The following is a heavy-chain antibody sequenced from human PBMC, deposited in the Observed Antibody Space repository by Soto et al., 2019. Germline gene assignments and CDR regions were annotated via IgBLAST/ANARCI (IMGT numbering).Heavy chain of an antibody. Sequence: GGSLRLSCAASGFTFSSYAMNWVRQAPGKGLEWVSVISGSGDSTYYADSVKGQFTISRENSNNTLYLQLSSLRPEDTAVYYCARTTAVAGTPEFDYWGQGALVTVSS. J-gene: IGHJ4*02. CDR1: GFTFSSYA. CDR2: ISGSGDST. CDR3: ARTTAVAGTPEFDY. D-gene: IGHD6-19*01. V-gene: IGHV3-23*01.